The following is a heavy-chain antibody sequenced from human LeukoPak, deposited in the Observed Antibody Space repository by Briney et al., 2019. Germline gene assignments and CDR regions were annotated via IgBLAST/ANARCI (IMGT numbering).Heavy chain of an antibody. CDR2: IYHSGST. D-gene: IGHD3-3*01. CDR3: ARQTTIFGVGNWFDP. CDR1: GYSISSGYY. Sequence: PSETLSLTCAVSGYSISSGYYWGWIRPPPGKGLEWIGSIYHSGSTYYNPSLKSRVTISVDTSKNQFSLKLSSVTAADTAVYYCARQTTIFGVGNWFDPWGQGTLVTVSS. V-gene: IGHV4-38-2*01. J-gene: IGHJ5*02.